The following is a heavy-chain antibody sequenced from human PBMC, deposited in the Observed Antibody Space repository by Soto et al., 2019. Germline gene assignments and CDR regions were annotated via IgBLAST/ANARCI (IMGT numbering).Heavy chain of an antibody. CDR1: GGSISSSNW. V-gene: IGHV4-4*02. Sequence: SETLSLTCAVSGGSISSSNWWSWVRQPPGKGLEWIGEIYHSGSTNYNPSLKSRVTISVDKSKNQFSLKLSSVTAADTAVYYCAREGLEYSSSSIRWFDPWGQGTLVTVSS. CDR2: IYHSGST. CDR3: AREGLEYSSSSIRWFDP. J-gene: IGHJ5*02. D-gene: IGHD6-6*01.